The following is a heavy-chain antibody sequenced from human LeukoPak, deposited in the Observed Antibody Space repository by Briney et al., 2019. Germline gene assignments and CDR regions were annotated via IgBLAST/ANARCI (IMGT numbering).Heavy chain of an antibody. CDR1: GYTFTRSG. CDR3: ARVVGCSSTSCLGRNWFDP. CDR2: ISAYNGNT. V-gene: IGHV1-18*01. Sequence: ASVKVSCKASGYTFTRSGISWVRQAPGQGLEWRGWISAYNGNTNYTQKLQGRVTMTTDTSTSTVYMELRSVRADDTAVYYCARVVGCSSTSCLGRNWFDPWGQGTLVTVSS. D-gene: IGHD2-2*01. J-gene: IGHJ5*02.